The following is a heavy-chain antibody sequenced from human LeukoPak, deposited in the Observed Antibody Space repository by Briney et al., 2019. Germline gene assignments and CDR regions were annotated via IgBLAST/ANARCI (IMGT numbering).Heavy chain of an antibody. CDR1: GYTFTSYG. D-gene: IGHD5-24*01. CDR2: ISADNGNT. Sequence: APVKVSCKASGYTFTSYGINWVRQAPGQGLEWMGWISADNGNTNYAQKLQGRVTMTTDTSTSTAYMELRSLRSDDTAVYYCARDTGDGYTPPNYYYYMDVWGTGTTVTVSS. CDR3: ARDTGDGYTPPNYYYYMDV. V-gene: IGHV1-18*01. J-gene: IGHJ6*03.